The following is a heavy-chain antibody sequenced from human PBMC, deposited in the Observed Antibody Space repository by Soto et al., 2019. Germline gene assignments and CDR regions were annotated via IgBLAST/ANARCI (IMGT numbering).Heavy chain of an antibody. CDR2: IYYSGST. CDR1: GGSISSSSYY. J-gene: IGHJ5*02. D-gene: IGHD1-26*01. Sequence: SETLSLTCTVSGGSISSSSYYWGWIRQPPGKGLEWIGSIYYSGSTYYNPSLKSRVTISVDTSKNQFSLRLSSVTAADTAVYYCARHGGGYSGQQSRPPNWFDPWGQGTLVTVSS. V-gene: IGHV4-39*01. CDR3: ARHGGGYSGQQSRPPNWFDP.